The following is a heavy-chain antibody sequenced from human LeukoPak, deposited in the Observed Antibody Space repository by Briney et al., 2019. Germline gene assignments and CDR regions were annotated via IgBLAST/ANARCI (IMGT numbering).Heavy chain of an antibody. CDR1: GFTFSSYG. CDR2: ISYDGSNK. D-gene: IGHD2-15*01. J-gene: IGHJ4*02. V-gene: IGHV3-30*18. Sequence: PGGSLRLSCAASGFTFSSYGMHWVRQAPGKGLEWVAVISYDGSNKYYADSVKGRFTISRDNSKNTLYLQMNSLRAEDTAVYYCAKDLSFGSGAPPDYWGQGTLVTVSS. CDR3: AKDLSFGSGAPPDY.